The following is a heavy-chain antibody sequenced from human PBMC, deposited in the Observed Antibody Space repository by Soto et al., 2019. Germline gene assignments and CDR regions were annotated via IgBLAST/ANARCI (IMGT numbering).Heavy chain of an antibody. V-gene: IGHV3-23*01. CDR1: GFNFSSNG. CDR3: SKNGPNSSPSTIES. J-gene: IGHJ5*01. D-gene: IGHD6-6*01. Sequence: GTLRLSCGTSGFNFSSNGMSCVRQAPGKGLDWVSGISGSGHNTYYADSVKGRITISRDNPKNTLFLQMNSLRAEDKAVYCCSKNGPNSSPSTIESWGHGTLVTVSS. CDR2: ISGSGHNT.